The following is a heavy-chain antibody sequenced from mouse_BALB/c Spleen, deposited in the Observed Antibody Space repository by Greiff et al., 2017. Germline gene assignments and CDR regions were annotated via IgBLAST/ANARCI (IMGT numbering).Heavy chain of an antibody. CDR2: IWSGGST. D-gene: IGHD2-10*01. Sequence: VKLMESGPGLVQPSQSLSITCTVSGFSLTSYGVHWVRQSPGKGLEWLGVIWSGGSTDYNAAFISRLSISKDNSKSQVFFKMNRLQANDTAIYYCASSYYVPFAYWGQGTLVTVSA. CDR3: ASSYYVPFAY. V-gene: IGHV2-2*02. J-gene: IGHJ3*01. CDR1: GFSLTSYG.